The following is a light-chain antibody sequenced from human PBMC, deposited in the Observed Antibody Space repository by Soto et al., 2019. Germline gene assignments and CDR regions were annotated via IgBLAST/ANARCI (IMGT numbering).Light chain of an antibody. V-gene: IGLV1-40*01. CDR2: GNS. CDR1: SSNIGAGYD. CDR3: QAYDSSLSGHVV. J-gene: IGLJ2*01. Sequence: QSVLTQPPSVSGAPGQRVTISCTGSSSNIGAGYDVHWYQQLPGTAPNLLIYGNSNRPSGVPDRCSGSKSGTSASLAITGRQAEDEADYYCQAYDSSLSGHVVFGGGTKLTVL.